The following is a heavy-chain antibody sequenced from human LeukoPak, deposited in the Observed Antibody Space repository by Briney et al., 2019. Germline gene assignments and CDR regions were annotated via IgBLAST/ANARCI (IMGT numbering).Heavy chain of an antibody. V-gene: IGHV1-2*06. CDR2: INPNSGGT. D-gene: IGHD2-2*01. CDR3: ARDIVVVPAAGGYYYYYYMDV. J-gene: IGHJ6*03. CDR1: GYTFTGYY. Sequence: ASVKVSCKASGYTFTGYYMHWVRQAPGQGLEWMGRINPNSGGTNYAQKFQGRVTMTRDTSISTASMELSRLRSDDTAAYYCARDIVVVPAAGGYYYYYYMDVWGKGTTVTVSS.